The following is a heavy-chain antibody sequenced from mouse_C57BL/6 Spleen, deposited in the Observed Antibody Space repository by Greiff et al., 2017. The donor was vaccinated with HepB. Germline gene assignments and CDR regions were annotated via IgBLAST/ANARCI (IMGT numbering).Heavy chain of an antibody. J-gene: IGHJ4*01. Sequence: VQLQQSGPELVKPGASVKISCKASGYTFTDYYMNWVKQSHGKSLEWIGDINPNNGGTSYNQKFKGKATLTVDKSSSTAYMELRSLTSEDSAVYYCAPGHGSCYGYAMDYWGQGTSVTVSS. CDR2: INPNNGGT. CDR3: APGHGSCYGYAMDY. D-gene: IGHD1-1*01. V-gene: IGHV1-26*01. CDR1: GYTFTDYY.